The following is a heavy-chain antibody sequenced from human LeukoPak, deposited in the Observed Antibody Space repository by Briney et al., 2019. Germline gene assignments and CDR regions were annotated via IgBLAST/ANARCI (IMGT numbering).Heavy chain of an antibody. D-gene: IGHD3-10*01. V-gene: IGHV4-39*07. CDR1: GGSISSSSYY. CDR2: IYYSGST. Sequence: PSETLSLTCTVSGGSISSSSYYWGWIRQPPGKGLEWIGSIYYSGSTYYNPSLKSRVTISVDTSKNQFSLKLSSVTAADTAVYYCAREVRMVRGVIINNWFDPWGQGTLVTVSS. CDR3: AREVRMVRGVIINNWFDP. J-gene: IGHJ5*02.